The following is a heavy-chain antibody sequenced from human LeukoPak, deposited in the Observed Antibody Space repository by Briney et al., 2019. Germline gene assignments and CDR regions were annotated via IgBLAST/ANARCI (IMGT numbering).Heavy chain of an antibody. CDR2: ISGSGGST. CDR3: AKDFLTILGVPPGFDI. V-gene: IGHV3-11*01. Sequence: GGSLRLSCAASGFTFSDYYMSWIRQAPGKGLEWVSYISGSGGSTYYADSVKGRFTISRDNSKNTLYLQMNSLRAEDTAVYYCAKDFLTILGVPPGFDIWGQGTMVTVSS. CDR1: GFTFSDYY. J-gene: IGHJ3*02. D-gene: IGHD3-3*01.